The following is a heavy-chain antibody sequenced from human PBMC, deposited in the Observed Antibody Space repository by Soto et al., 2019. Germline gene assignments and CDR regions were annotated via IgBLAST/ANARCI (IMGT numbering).Heavy chain of an antibody. D-gene: IGHD6-19*01. V-gene: IGHV1-58*02. CDR2: IVVGSGNT. CDR3: AAGNHHSSGWYVFDY. Sequence: ASVKVSCKASGFTFTSSAMQWVRQARGQRLEWIGWIVVGSGNTNYAQKFQERVTITREMSTSTAYMELGSLRSEDTAVYYCAAGNHHSSGWYVFDYWGQGTLVTVSS. J-gene: IGHJ4*02. CDR1: GFTFTSSA.